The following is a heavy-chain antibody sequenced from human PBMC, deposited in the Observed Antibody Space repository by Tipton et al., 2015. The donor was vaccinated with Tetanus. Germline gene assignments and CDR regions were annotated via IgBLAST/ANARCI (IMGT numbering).Heavy chain of an antibody. J-gene: IGHJ3*02. CDR2: VYHNGRT. CDR3: ARHGGSGYCSNGVCYVGAFDI. CDR1: GGSISSINW. V-gene: IGHV4-4*02. Sequence: TLSLTCAVSGGSISSINWWSWVRQPPGKGLEWIGEVYHNGRTNYSPSLESRVTISVDKSKNQFSLRLTSVTAADTAVYYCARHGGSGYCSNGVCYVGAFDIWGQGTMVTVSS. D-gene: IGHD2-8*01.